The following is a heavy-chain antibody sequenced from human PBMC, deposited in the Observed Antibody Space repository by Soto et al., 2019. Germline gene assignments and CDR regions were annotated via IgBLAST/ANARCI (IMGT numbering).Heavy chain of an antibody. CDR2: INAGNGNT. CDR3: ARDSRGWYEYWFDP. D-gene: IGHD6-19*01. J-gene: IGHJ5*02. V-gene: IGHV1-3*01. CDR1: GYTFTSYA. Sequence: QVQLVQSGAEVKKPGASVKVSCKASGYTFTSYAMHWVRQAPGQRLEWMGWINAGNGNTKYSQKFQGRVTITRDTSASTAYMELSSLRSEDTAVYYCARDSRGWYEYWFDPWGQGTLVTVSS.